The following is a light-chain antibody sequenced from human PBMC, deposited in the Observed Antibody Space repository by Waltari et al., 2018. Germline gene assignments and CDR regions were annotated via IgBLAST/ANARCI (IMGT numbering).Light chain of an antibody. Sequence: DIQMTQSPSTLSASVGDTVIISCRASQSITTTLAWSQQKPGKAPDVLIYGAPNLDSGVPSRFSGSGSGTEFTLTISSLQPDDFATYYCQQYNSYPFTFGPGTKVDIK. CDR1: QSITTT. V-gene: IGKV1-5*03. J-gene: IGKJ3*01. CDR2: GAP. CDR3: QQYNSYPFT.